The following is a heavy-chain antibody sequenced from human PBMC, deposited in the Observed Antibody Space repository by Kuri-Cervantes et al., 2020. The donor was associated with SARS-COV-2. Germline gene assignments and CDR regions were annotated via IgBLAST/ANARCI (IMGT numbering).Heavy chain of an antibody. Sequence: SETLSLTCTVSGGSISSHYWSWIRQPPGKGLEWIGYIYYSGSTNYNPSLKSRVTISVDTSKNQFSLKLSSVTAADTAVYYCARHGVTMVRGVIYAFDIWGQGTMVTVSS. CDR2: IYYSGST. CDR1: GGSISSHY. J-gene: IGHJ3*02. CDR3: ARHGVTMVRGVIYAFDI. D-gene: IGHD3-10*01. V-gene: IGHV4-59*08.